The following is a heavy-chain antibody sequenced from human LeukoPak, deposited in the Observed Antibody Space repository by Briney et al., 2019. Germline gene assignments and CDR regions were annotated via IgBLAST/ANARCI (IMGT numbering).Heavy chain of an antibody. CDR1: GYAFSDYC. D-gene: IGHD3-16*02. CDR2: IDGGGRNT. CDR3: IRDFRIADF. J-gene: IGHJ4*02. V-gene: IGHV3-74*01. Sequence: GGTLRLSCSGSGYAFSDYCIHWVRQAPGKGLVWVSRIDGGGRNTNYADSVKGRFTVSRDNAKNTVYLQMNSLSAEDTAVYYCIRDFRIADFWGQGTLVTVSS.